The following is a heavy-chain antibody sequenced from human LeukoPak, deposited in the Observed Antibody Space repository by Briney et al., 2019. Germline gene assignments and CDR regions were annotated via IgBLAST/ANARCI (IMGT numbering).Heavy chain of an antibody. CDR3: ARDRVLLWFGESYYFDY. CDR1: GYTFTSYA. CDR2: INTNTGNP. J-gene: IGHJ4*02. V-gene: IGHV7-4-1*02. Sequence: ASVKVSCKASGYTFTSYAMNWVRQAPGQGLEWMGWINTNTGNPTHAQGFTGRFVFSLDTSVSTAYLQISSLKAEDTAVYYCARDRVLLWFGESYYFDYWGQGTLVTVSS. D-gene: IGHD3-10*01.